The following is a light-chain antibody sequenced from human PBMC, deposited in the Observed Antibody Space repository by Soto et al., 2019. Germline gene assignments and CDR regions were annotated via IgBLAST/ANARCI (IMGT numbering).Light chain of an antibody. CDR1: QSVSSSY. V-gene: IGKV3-20*01. Sequence: EIVLTQSPGTLSLSPGERATLSCRASQSVSSSYFAWSQQKPGQAPRLLIYGASSRATGIPDRFSGSGSGTGFTLTISRLEPEDCAVYYCQQYGSSPLTFGGGTKVEIK. J-gene: IGKJ4*01. CDR2: GAS. CDR3: QQYGSSPLT.